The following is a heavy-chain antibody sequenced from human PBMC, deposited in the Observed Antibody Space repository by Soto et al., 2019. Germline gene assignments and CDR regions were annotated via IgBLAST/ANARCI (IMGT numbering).Heavy chain of an antibody. CDR2: MNPNTANT. CDR3: ARERGGRSTYRFDP. V-gene: IGHV1-8*01. J-gene: IGHJ5*02. D-gene: IGHD1-26*01. CDR1: GYTFTSYD. Sequence: QVQLVQSGAEVKKPGASVKVSCKASGYTFTSYDINWVRQATGQGLEWMGWMNPNTANTGYAQKFQGRVTMTRNTSISTAYMELSGLRSEDTAVYYCARERGGRSTYRFDPWGQGTLVTVSS.